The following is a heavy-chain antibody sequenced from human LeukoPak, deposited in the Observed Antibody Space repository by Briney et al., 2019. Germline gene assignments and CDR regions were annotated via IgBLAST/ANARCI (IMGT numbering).Heavy chain of an antibody. V-gene: IGHV3-7*01. CDR1: GFTFTTYW. Sequence: PGGSLRLSCAASGFTFTTYWLGWVRQPPGKGLEWVANIKQDGTEKYYADSVKGRFTISRDNSKNTLYLQMNSLRAEDTAVYYCAKGGQTSRRAYYDILTGYLHPLFDYWGQGTLVTVSS. CDR2: IKQDGTEK. J-gene: IGHJ4*02. D-gene: IGHD3-9*01. CDR3: AKGGQTSRRAYYDILTGYLHPLFDY.